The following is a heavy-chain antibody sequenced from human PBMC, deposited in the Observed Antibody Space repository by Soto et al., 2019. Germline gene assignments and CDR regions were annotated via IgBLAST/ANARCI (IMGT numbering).Heavy chain of an antibody. CDR3: ARDINYYDSSGLGFDY. D-gene: IGHD3-22*01. Sequence: GGSLRLSCAASGFTFSSYGMHWVRQAPGKGLEWVAVIWYDGSNKYYADSVKGRFTISRDNSKNTLYLQMNSLRAEDTAVYYCARDINYYDSSGLGFDYWGQGTLVTVSS. V-gene: IGHV3-33*01. J-gene: IGHJ4*02. CDR2: IWYDGSNK. CDR1: GFTFSSYG.